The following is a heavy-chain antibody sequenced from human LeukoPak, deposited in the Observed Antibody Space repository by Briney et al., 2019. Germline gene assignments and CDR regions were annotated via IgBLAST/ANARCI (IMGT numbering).Heavy chain of an antibody. Sequence: GGSLRLSCAASGFTFRDYYMSWIRQAPGKGLEWVSYISSSGSTIYYADSVKGRFTISRDNAKNSLYLQMNSLRAEDTAVYYCARDIVATVYYYYYYYMDVWGKGTTVTVSS. D-gene: IGHD5-12*01. V-gene: IGHV3-11*04. J-gene: IGHJ6*03. CDR2: ISSSGSTI. CDR3: ARDIVATVYYYYYYYMDV. CDR1: GFTFRDYY.